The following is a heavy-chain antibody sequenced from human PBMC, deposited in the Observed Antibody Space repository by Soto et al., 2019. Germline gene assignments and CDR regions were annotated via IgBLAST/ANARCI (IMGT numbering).Heavy chain of an antibody. CDR3: AKATATGGGAFDI. J-gene: IGHJ3*02. D-gene: IGHD2-8*02. Sequence: EVQLVETGGGLIQPGGSLRLSCAASGFTVSSNYMSWVRQAPGKGLEWVSVIYSGGSTYYADSVKGRFTISRDNSKNTLVLQMNSLTAGDTAVYYCAKATATGGGAFDICGQGTMVSVSS. CDR1: GFTVSSNY. V-gene: IGHV3-53*02. CDR2: IYSGGST.